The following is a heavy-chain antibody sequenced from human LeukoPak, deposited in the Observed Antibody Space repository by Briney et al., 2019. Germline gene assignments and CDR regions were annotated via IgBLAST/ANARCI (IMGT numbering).Heavy chain of an antibody. CDR2: ISYDGSYK. D-gene: IGHD3-22*01. CDR3: ARKLFTDGPNYYDREFSAPLNM. CDR1: AFTFSSYA. V-gene: IGHV3-30*04. Sequence: GGSLRLSCAASAFTFSSYAMHWVRQAPGKGLEWVAVISYDGSYKYYADSVKGRFTISRDNSKNTLYLQMNSLRAEDTAVYYCARKLFTDGPNYYDREFSAPLNMWGQGTKVTVSS. J-gene: IGHJ3*02.